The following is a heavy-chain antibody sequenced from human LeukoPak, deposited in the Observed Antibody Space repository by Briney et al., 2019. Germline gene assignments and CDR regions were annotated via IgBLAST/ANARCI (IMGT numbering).Heavy chain of an antibody. Sequence: GGSLRLSCAASGFSFSSFTLNWVRQAPGKGLEWVSYITNTGKTTLYADSVKGRFTISRDNAQESLFLQMDSLRAEDTAVYYCARQAVCSGDCYYRHFDYWGLGVLVAVSS. J-gene: IGHJ4*02. V-gene: IGHV3-48*01. CDR2: ITNTGKTT. CDR3: ARQAVCSGDCYYRHFDY. CDR1: GFSFSSFT. D-gene: IGHD2-21*02.